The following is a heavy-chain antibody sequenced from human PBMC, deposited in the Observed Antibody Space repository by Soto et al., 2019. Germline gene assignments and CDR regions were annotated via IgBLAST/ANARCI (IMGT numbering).Heavy chain of an antibody. CDR2: VDTSGHT. V-gene: IGHV4-4*07. CDR1: GVSITDYY. J-gene: IGHJ4*02. CDR3: ATTRGRGFFDN. Sequence: QVQLQQSGPGLVKPSETLSLTCTVSGVSITDYYYTWIRQSAGKGLEWIGRVDTSGHTNFNPSLRSRVSMAVDRSKKQISLNLTSVTAADTAVYYCATTRGRGFFDNWGQGTLVTVSS. D-gene: IGHD3-16*01.